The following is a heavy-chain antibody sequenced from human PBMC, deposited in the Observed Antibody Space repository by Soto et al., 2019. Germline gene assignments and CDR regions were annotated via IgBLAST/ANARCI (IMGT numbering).Heavy chain of an antibody. CDR1: GVSISTTDW. D-gene: IGHD5-12*01. Sequence: QVQLQQSGPGLVKPSGTLSLTCAVSGVSISTTDWWNWVRQPPGKGLEWIGEIYHSGTTNYNTSPETRVGISLYKSKYHFSLQLRSMTAAETAVYYCARADFGYTSNDTLPYYYGMDVWGQGTTVSLSS. CDR3: ARADFGYTSNDTLPYYYGMDV. V-gene: IGHV4-4*02. J-gene: IGHJ6*02. CDR2: IYHSGTT.